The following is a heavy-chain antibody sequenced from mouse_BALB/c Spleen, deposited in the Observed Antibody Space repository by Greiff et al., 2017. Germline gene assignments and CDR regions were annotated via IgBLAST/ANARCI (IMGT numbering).Heavy chain of an antibody. CDR3: ARHYGNYVYYFDY. D-gene: IGHD2-1*01. V-gene: IGHV5-12-2*01. J-gene: IGHJ2*01. Sequence: DVMLVESGGGLVQPGGSLKLSCAASGFTFSSYTMSWVRQTPEKRLEWVAYISNGGGSTYYPDTVKGRFTISRDNAKNTLYLQMSSLKSEDTAMYYCARHYGNYVYYFDYWGQGTTLTVSS. CDR1: GFTFSSYT. CDR2: ISNGGGST.